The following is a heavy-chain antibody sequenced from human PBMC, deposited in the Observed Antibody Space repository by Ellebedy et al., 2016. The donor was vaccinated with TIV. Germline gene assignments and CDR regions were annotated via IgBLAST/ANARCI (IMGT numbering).Heavy chain of an antibody. J-gene: IGHJ6*02. D-gene: IGHD3-16*01. CDR2: FFFSGDT. V-gene: IGHV4-59*02. Sequence: SETLSLXXTVSGGSVSRFSLPWIPQVPGKGLEWIGFFFFSGDTEYNPSFKSRVTMSVDTSKNLFFLNMTSMTAADTAIYYCVRFDYDVEGYYGLDVWGQGTTVIVS. CDR3: VRFDYDVEGYYGLDV. CDR1: GGSVSRFS.